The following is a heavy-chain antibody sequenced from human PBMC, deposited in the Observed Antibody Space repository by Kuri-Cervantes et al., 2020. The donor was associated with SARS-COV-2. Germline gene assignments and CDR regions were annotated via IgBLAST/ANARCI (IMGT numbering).Heavy chain of an antibody. Sequence: GGSLRLSCKGSGYSFTNYWIGWVRQMPGKGLEWMGIIYPGGSDTRYSPSFQGQVIISADKSISTAFLQWSSLKASDTAMYYCARHDYGDPLTYYYGMDVWGQGTTVTVSS. CDR3: ARHDYGDPLTYYYGMDV. D-gene: IGHD4-17*01. CDR1: GYSFTNYW. J-gene: IGHJ6*02. CDR2: IYPGGSDT. V-gene: IGHV5-51*01.